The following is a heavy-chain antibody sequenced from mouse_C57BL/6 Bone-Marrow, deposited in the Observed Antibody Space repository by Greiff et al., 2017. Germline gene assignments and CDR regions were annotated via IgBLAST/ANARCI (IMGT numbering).Heavy chain of an antibody. Sequence: QVQLQQPGAELVKPEASVKLSCKASGYTFTSYWMHWVKQRPGQGLEWIGMIHPNSGSTNYNEKFKSKATLTVDKSSSTAYMQLSSLTSEDSAVYYCARLRDGYLDYWGQGTTLTVSS. V-gene: IGHV1-64*01. CDR2: IHPNSGST. D-gene: IGHD2-3*01. CDR1: GYTFTSYW. CDR3: ARLRDGYLDY. J-gene: IGHJ2*01.